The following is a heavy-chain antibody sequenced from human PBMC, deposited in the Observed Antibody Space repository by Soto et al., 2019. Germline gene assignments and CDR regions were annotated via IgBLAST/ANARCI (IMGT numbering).Heavy chain of an antibody. CDR2: IIPIFGTA. CDR1: GGTFSSYA. CDR3: ARVFKGYYDSSGYAFDI. V-gene: IGHV1-69*01. D-gene: IGHD3-22*01. J-gene: IGHJ3*02. Sequence: QVQLVQSGAEVKKPGSSVKVSCKASGGTFSSYAISWVRQAPGQGLEWMGGIIPIFGTANYAQKFQGRVTITADESTSTAYMELSSLRSEDTAVYYCARVFKGYYDSSGYAFDIWGQWTMVIVSS.